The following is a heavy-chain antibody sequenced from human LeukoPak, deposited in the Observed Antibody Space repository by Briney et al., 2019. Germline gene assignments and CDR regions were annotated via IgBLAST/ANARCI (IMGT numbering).Heavy chain of an antibody. Sequence: SETLSLTCTVSGGSISSYYWSWIRQPPGKGLEWIGYIYYSGSTNYNPSLKSRVTISVDTSKNQFSLKLSSVTAADTAVYYCARDGRVALDYWGQGTLVTVSS. CDR1: GGSISSYY. CDR3: ARDGRVALDY. V-gene: IGHV4-59*01. J-gene: IGHJ4*02. D-gene: IGHD1-26*01. CDR2: IYYSGST.